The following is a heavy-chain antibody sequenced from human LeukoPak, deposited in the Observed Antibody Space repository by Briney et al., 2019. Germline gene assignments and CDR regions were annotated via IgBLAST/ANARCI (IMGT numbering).Heavy chain of an antibody. Sequence: GGSLRLSCAASGFPFSTYSMNWVRQAPGKGLEWLSYITSRSTNMYYADSVKGRFTISRDNAKNSLYLQMNSLRAEDTAVYYCARRGGKEDYFDYWGQGTMVTVS. J-gene: IGHJ4*02. D-gene: IGHD4-23*01. CDR1: GFPFSTYS. V-gene: IGHV3-48*01. CDR2: ITSRSTNM. CDR3: ARRGGKEDYFDY.